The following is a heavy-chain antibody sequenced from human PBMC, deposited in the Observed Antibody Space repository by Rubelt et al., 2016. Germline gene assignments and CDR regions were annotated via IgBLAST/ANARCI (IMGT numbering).Heavy chain of an antibody. Sequence: QVQLQQWGAGLLKPSETLSLTCAVYAGSFSGYYWSWIRQPPGKGLEWIGEINHSGSTDYNPSLTSRVTISVDTSKNQFSLKRGVCTVAGSALYFCARRAIYVILGVVTPGCVDYWGQGTLVTVSS. J-gene: IGHJ4*02. D-gene: IGHD3-3*01. CDR1: AGSFSGYY. CDR2: INHSGST. V-gene: IGHV4-34*01. CDR3: ARRAIYVILGVVTPGCVDY.